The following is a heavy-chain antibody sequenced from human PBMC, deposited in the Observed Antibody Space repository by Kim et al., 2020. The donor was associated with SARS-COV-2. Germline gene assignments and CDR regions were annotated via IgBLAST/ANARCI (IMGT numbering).Heavy chain of an antibody. CDR1: GFTVSNDY. CDR2: IYSSGSR. Sequence: GGSLRLSCAASGFTVSNDYMGWVRQAPGKGLEWISVIYSSGSRYYADSLKGRFTISRDDSKNTLYLQVNNLRPEDTAVYYCTRVSMIRGVVFSFWGQGTLITVSS. D-gene: IGHD3-10*01. J-gene: IGHJ4*02. V-gene: IGHV3-66*02. CDR3: TRVSMIRGVVFSF.